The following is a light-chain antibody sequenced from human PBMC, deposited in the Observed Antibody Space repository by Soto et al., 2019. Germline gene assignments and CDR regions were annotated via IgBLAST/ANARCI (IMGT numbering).Light chain of an antibody. V-gene: IGKV1-39*01. CDR2: AAS. Sequence: DIQMTQSPSSLSASVGDRVTITCRASQSIGRFLNWYQQKPGKAPALLIYAASSLQSGVSSRFSGSGSGTDFTLTISSLQPEDFATYYCQQSYSPPPITFGQGTRLEIK. CDR1: QSIGRF. J-gene: IGKJ5*01. CDR3: QQSYSPPPIT.